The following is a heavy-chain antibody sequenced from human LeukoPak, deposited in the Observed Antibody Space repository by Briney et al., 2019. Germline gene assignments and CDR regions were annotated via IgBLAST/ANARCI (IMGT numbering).Heavy chain of an antibody. CDR3: ARDDSLYSYALIDY. V-gene: IGHV3-30*02. Sequence: PGGSLRLSCAGSGFTFSSFGMHWVRQAPGKGLEWVIFIQTDGSDKYYADSVKGRFTVSRDNSKNTLYLQMNSLRAEDTAVYYCARDDSLYSYALIDYWGQGTLVTVSS. D-gene: IGHD5-18*01. CDR1: GFTFSSFG. J-gene: IGHJ4*02. CDR2: IQTDGSDK.